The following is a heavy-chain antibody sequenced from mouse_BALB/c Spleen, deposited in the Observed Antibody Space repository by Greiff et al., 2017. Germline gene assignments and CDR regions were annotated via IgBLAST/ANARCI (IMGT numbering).Heavy chain of an antibody. V-gene: IGHV7-3*02. CDR3: AREGSFYFDY. J-gene: IGHJ2*01. CDR2: IRNKANGYTT. CDR1: GFTFTDYY. Sequence: EVKLVESGGGLVQPGGSLRLSCATSGFTFTDYYMSWVRQPPGKALEWLGFIRNKANGYTTEYSASVKGRFTISRDNSQSILYLQMNTLRAEDSATYYCAREGSFYFDYWGQGTTLTVSS.